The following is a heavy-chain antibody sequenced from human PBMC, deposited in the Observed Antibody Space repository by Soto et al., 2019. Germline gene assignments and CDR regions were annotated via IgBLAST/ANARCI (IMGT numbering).Heavy chain of an antibody. D-gene: IGHD1-26*01. Sequence: SVKVTCKDSGFTLTSTAGQWVRQARGQRLEWIGWIVVGSGNTNYAQKFQERVTITRDMSTSTAYMELSSLRSEDTAVYYCAADRISGSYFDYWGQGTLVTVSS. CDR2: IVVGSGNT. V-gene: IGHV1-58*01. CDR3: AADRISGSYFDY. CDR1: GFTLTSTA. J-gene: IGHJ4*02.